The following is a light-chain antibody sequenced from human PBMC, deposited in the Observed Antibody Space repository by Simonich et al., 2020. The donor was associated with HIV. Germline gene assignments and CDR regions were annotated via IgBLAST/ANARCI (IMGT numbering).Light chain of an antibody. CDR3: QQYNTRPGT. Sequence: EIVLTQSPATLSLSPGERATLSCRASQSVSSYLAWYQQKPGQAPRLLIYGASTRATGIPARFSGSWSGTEFTLTISSLQSEDFAVYYCQQYNTRPGTFGQGTKVEIK. V-gene: IGKV3-15*01. CDR1: QSVSSY. CDR2: GAS. J-gene: IGKJ1*01.